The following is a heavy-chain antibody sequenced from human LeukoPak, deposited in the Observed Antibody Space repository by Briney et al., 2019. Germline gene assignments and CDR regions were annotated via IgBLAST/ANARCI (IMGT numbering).Heavy chain of an antibody. J-gene: IGHJ5*02. CDR1: GFTFSSYS. CDR3: ARDHTVGASNWFDP. CDR2: ISSSSSTI. V-gene: IGHV3-48*01. Sequence: GGSLRLSCAASGFTFSSYSMNWVRQAPGKGLEWVSYISSSSSTIYYADSVKGRFTISRDNAKNSLYLQMNSLRAEDTAVYYCARDHTVGASNWFDPWGQGTLVTVSS. D-gene: IGHD1-26*01.